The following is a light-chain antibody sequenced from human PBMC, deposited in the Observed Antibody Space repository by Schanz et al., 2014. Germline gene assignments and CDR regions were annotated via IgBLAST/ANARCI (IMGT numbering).Light chain of an antibody. V-gene: IGKV3-20*01. CDR2: GAY. Sequence: EIVLTQSPGTLSLSRGERATLSCRASQNVRLNDLAWYQHKPGQAPRLLIYGAYNRATGIPDRFSGSGSGTDFTLTISGLQPEDVATYYCQQYDSAPRTFGQGTNVEIK. J-gene: IGKJ1*01. CDR1: QNVRLND. CDR3: QQYDSAPRT.